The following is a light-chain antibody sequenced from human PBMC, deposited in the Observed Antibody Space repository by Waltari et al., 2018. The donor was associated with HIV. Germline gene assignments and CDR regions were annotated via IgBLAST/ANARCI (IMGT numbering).Light chain of an antibody. Sequence: DIQMTQSPSSLSASVGDSITITCRASQGVGDLVAWFQQKPGNAPKSLIYAASSLYSGVPSKFSGSGSETDFTLTIKSLQPEDFGTYYCQQYKTYPFTFGPGTKVDLK. CDR3: QQYKTYPFT. CDR1: QGVGDL. CDR2: AAS. V-gene: IGKV1-16*02. J-gene: IGKJ3*01.